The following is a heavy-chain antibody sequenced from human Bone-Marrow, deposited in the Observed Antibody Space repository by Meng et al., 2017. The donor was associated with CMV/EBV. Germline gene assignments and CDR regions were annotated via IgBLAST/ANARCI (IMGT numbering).Heavy chain of an antibody. CDR3: AKDLTGDNAFDI. CDR2: ISYDGSNK. CDR1: GFTFSSYA. V-gene: IGHV3-30-3*01. D-gene: IGHD1-26*01. Sequence: SCAASGFTFSSYAMHWVRQAPGKGLEWVAVISYDGSNKYYADSVKGRFTISRDNSKNTLYLQMNSLRAEDTAVYYCAKDLTGDNAFDIWGQGTMVTVSS. J-gene: IGHJ3*02.